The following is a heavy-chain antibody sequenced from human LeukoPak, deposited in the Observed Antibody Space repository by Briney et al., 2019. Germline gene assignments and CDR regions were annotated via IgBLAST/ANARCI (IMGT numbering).Heavy chain of an antibody. Sequence: SETLSLTCTVSGGSISSYYWSWIRQPPGKGLEWIGYIYYSGSANYNPSLKSRVTISVDTSKNQFSLKLSSVTAADTAVYYCARGGSGTYYHYWGQGTLVTVSS. CDR2: IYYSGSA. CDR3: ARGGSGTYYHY. CDR1: GGSISSYY. J-gene: IGHJ4*02. V-gene: IGHV4-59*01. D-gene: IGHD1-26*01.